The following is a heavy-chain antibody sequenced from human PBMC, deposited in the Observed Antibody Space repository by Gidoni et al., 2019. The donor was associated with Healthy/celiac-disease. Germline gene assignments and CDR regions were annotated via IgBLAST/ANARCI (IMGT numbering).Heavy chain of an antibody. CDR2: INPSGGST. Sequence: QVQLVPSGAEVKKPAASVKVSCKASGYTFTSYYMPWVRQAPGQGLEWMGIINPSGGSTSYAQKFQGRVTMTRDTSTSTVYMELSSLRSEDTAVYYCASSVDIVATGDYWGQGTLVTVSS. J-gene: IGHJ4*02. D-gene: IGHD5-12*01. CDR3: ASSVDIVATGDY. V-gene: IGHV1-46*01. CDR1: GYTFTSYY.